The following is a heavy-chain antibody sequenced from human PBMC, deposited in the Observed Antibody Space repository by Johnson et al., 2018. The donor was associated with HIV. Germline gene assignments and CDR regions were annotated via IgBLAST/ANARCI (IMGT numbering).Heavy chain of an antibody. J-gene: IGHJ3*01. D-gene: IGHD3-22*01. Sequence: VQLVESGGGLVKPGGSLRVSCAASGFTFSSYAMHWVRQAPGKGLEYVSAISTTGVSTYYADSVRGRFTISRDNSKNTLYLQMGSLRAEDMAVYYCAIPYFYDSGDYRWGQGTMVTVSS. CDR2: ISTTGVST. CDR3: AIPYFYDSGDYR. V-gene: IGHV3-64*07. CDR1: GFTFSSYA.